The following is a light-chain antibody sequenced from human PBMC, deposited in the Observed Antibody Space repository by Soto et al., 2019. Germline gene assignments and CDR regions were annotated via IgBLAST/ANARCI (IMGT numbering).Light chain of an antibody. CDR1: QTIRGNE. V-gene: IGKV3-20*01. CDR2: RGS. CDR3: QDYGTSAPWT. J-gene: IGKJ1*01. Sequence: EVVLTQSPGTLSLSPGERATLSFRASQTIRGNELAWYQQKPGQAPRLLISRGSSRATGIPDRFSGRGSGTDFTINISRLEPEDFAVYYCQDYGTSAPWTCDQGTKVEIK.